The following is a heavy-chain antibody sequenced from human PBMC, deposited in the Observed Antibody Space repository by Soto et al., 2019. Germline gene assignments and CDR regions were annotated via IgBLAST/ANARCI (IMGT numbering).Heavy chain of an antibody. CDR2: IYHSGST. CDR1: GDSISRSYW. Sequence: QVQLQESGPGLVKPSGTLSLTCAVSGDSISRSYWWSWVRQLPGKGLEWIGEIYHSGSTIYNPSLKIRVTLSVDKSKNEFSLKMSSVTDADTAVYYCTSKFGQLLADAFDIWGQGTMVTVSS. D-gene: IGHD3-10*01. J-gene: IGHJ3*02. V-gene: IGHV4-4*02. CDR3: TSKFGQLLADAFDI.